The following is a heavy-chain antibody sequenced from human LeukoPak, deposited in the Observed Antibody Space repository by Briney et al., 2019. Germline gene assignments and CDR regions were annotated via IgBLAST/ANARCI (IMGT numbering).Heavy chain of an antibody. D-gene: IGHD5-12*01. CDR3: WHSGYESGLDY. CDR1: GVSITSGNW. V-gene: IGHV4-4*02. CDR2: IYHSGSI. J-gene: IGHJ4*02. Sequence: SETLSLTCGVSGVSITSGNWWSWVRQPPGKRLEWSGEIYHSGSINYNPSLKSRVTISVDKSKNQFSLKLNSVTAADTAVYYCWHSGYESGLDYWGQGTLVTVSS.